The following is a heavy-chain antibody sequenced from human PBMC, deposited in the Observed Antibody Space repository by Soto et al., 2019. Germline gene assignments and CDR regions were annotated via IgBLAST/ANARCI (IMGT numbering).Heavy chain of an antibody. J-gene: IGHJ6*02. V-gene: IGHV1-69*08. CDR3: AREDRDRETGLVPAAIDGMDV. D-gene: IGHD2-2*01. CDR1: GGTFSRYS. Sequence: QVQLVQSGAEVKKPGSSVKVSCKASGGTFSRYSITWVRQAPGHGLEWIGRIIPIFGIASYARKFQGRVKITADESASTAYMELSSLRSDDTAVYYCAREDRDRETGLVPAAIDGMDVWCQGTTVSVSS. CDR2: IIPIFGIA.